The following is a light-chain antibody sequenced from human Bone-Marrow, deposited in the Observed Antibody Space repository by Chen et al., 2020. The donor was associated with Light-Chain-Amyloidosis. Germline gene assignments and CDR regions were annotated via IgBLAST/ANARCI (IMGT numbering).Light chain of an antibody. CDR2: DDS. V-gene: IGLV3-21*02. CDR3: QVWDRSSDRPV. CDR1: NIGSTS. J-gene: IGLJ3*02. Sequence: SSVLTQPSSVSVAPGQTATIACGGNNIGSTSVHWYQQTPGQAPLLVVYDDSDRPSGIPERWSGSNSGNTATLTISRVEAGDEADYYWQVWDRSSDRPVFGGGTKLTVL.